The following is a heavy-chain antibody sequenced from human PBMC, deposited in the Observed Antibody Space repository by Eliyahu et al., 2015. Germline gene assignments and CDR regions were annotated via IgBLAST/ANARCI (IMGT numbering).Heavy chain of an antibody. CDR2: XSWDSGYI. Sequence: AASGFAXEGFAMHWVRQAXGKGLEWVSGXSWDSGYIGYADSVKDRFTISRDDARNXLYLQMSSLRVEDTALYYCARGDYHGSGAYCDFWGQGTLVTVSS. CDR3: ARGDYHGSGAYCDF. V-gene: IGHV3-9*01. CDR1: GFAXEGFA. D-gene: IGHD3-10*01. J-gene: IGHJ4*02.